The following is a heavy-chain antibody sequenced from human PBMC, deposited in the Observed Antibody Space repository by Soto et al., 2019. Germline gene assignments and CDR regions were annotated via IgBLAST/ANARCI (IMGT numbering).Heavy chain of an antibody. Sequence: QVQLVQSGAEVKKPGSSVKVSCKASGGTFSSYAISWVRQAPGQGLEWMGGIIPIFGTANYAQKFQGRVTLTADESTSTAYMELSSLRSEDTAVYYCARALAYCGGDCYSSIDYWGQGTLVTVSS. CDR1: GGTFSSYA. CDR2: IIPIFGTA. J-gene: IGHJ4*02. V-gene: IGHV1-69*01. D-gene: IGHD2-21*02. CDR3: ARALAYCGGDCYSSIDY.